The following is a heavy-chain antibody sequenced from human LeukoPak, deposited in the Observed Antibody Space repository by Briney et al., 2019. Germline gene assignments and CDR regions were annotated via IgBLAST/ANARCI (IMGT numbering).Heavy chain of an antibody. CDR2: IRYDGSNK. J-gene: IGHJ4*02. D-gene: IGHD3-22*01. CDR1: GFTFSSYG. CDR3: AKALNYYDSRPIGY. Sequence: PGGSLRLSCAASGFTFSSYGMHWVRQAPGKGLEWVAFIRYDGSNKYYADSVKGRFTISRDNSKNTLYLQMNSLRAEDTAVYYCAKALNYYDSRPIGYWGQGTLVTVSS. V-gene: IGHV3-30*02.